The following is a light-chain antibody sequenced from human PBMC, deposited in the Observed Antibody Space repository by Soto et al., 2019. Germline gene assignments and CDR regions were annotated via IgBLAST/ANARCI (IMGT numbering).Light chain of an antibody. CDR1: QSISSW. Sequence: DSQLTQSPSFLSASVGDRVTITCRDSQSISSWLAWYQQKTGKAPKLLIYKASTLESGVPSNFSGSGSGTEFTLTISSLQPEDFATYYCQQYNSYPWTFGQGTKVDIK. CDR3: QQYNSYPWT. CDR2: KAS. V-gene: IGKV1-5*03. J-gene: IGKJ1*01.